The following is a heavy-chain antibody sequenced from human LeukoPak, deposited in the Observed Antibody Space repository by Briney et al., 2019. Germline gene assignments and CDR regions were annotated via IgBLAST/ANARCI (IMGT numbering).Heavy chain of an antibody. V-gene: IGHV1-8*03. Sequence: ASVKVSCKASGYTFTNYDVNWVRQATGQGLEWMGWMNPKSNNRGYAQKFQGRVTITADESTSTAYMELSSLRSEDTAVYYCASPGTGRWGFLQTDYWGQGTLVTVSS. CDR3: ASPGTGRWGFLQTDY. CDR1: GYTFTNYD. D-gene: IGHD2-21*01. J-gene: IGHJ4*02. CDR2: MNPKSNNR.